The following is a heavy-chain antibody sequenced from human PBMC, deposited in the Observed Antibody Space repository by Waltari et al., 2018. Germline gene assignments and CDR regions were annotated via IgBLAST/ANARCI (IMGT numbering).Heavy chain of an antibody. CDR3: ARAGGDYLRGWFDP. J-gene: IGHJ5*02. D-gene: IGHD4-17*01. V-gene: IGHV4-38-2*01. Sequence: QVQLQESGPGLVKPSETLSLTCAVSGYSISSGYYWGWIRQPPGKGLEWIGSIYHSGGTYYNPSLKSRVTISVDTSKNQFSLKLSSVTAADTAVYYCARAGGDYLRGWFDPWGQGTLVTVSS. CDR2: IYHSGGT. CDR1: GYSISSGYY.